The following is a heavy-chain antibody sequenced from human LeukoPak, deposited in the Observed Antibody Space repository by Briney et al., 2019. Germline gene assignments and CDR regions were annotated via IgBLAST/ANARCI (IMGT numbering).Heavy chain of an antibody. CDR1: GFTFSSYW. V-gene: IGHV3-7*01. D-gene: IGHD2-2*01. CDR2: IKQDGSEK. CDR3: ARDLGDCSSTSYYYYYYMDV. Sequence: GGSLRLSCAASGFTFSSYWMSWVRQAPGKGLEWVANIKQDGSEKYYVDSVKGRFTISRDNAKNSLYLQMNSLRAEDTAVYYCARDLGDCSSTSYYYYYYMDVWGKGTTVTVSS. J-gene: IGHJ6*03.